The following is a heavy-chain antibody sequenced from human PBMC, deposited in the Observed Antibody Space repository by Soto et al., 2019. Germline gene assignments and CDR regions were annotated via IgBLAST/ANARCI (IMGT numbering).Heavy chain of an antibody. CDR1: VFTFSSYS. Sequence: RVSCAASVFTFSSYSMNWVRQARGKGLEWVSSISSSSSYIYYADSVKGRFTISRDNAKNSLYLQMNSLRAEDTAVYYCARTYSSGWTLVYGMDVWGQGTTVTVSS. CDR3: ARTYSSGWTLVYGMDV. D-gene: IGHD6-19*01. J-gene: IGHJ6*02. V-gene: IGHV3-21*01. CDR2: ISSSSSYI.